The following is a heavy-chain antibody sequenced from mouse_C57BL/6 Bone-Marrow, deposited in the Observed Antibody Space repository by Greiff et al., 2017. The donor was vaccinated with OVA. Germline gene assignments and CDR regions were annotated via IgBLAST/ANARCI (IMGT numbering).Heavy chain of an antibody. J-gene: IGHJ1*03. CDR2: IDPSDSYT. D-gene: IGHD1-1*01. CDR3: ARSGSTVVPDWYFDV. Sequence: QVQLQQPGAELVKPGASVKLSCKASGYTFTSYWMQWVKQRPGQGLEWIGEIDPSDSYTNYNQKFKGKATLTVDTSSSTAYMQLSSLTSEDSAVYYWARSGSTVVPDWYFDVWGTGTTVTVSS. V-gene: IGHV1-50*01. CDR1: GYTFTSYW.